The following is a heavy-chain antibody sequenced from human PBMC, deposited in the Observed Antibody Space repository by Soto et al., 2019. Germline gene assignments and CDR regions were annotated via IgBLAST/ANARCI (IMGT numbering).Heavy chain of an antibody. V-gene: IGHV4-59*08. CDR1: GGSISSYY. Sequence: QVQLQESGPGLVKPSETLSLTCTVSGGSISSYYWSWIRQPPGKGLEWIGYIYYSGSTNYNPSLKSRVTISVDTSKNQFSLKLSSVTAADTAVYYCARHVYDYGDGYNWFDPWGQGTLVTVSS. CDR2: IYYSGST. J-gene: IGHJ5*02. CDR3: ARHVYDYGDGYNWFDP. D-gene: IGHD4-17*01.